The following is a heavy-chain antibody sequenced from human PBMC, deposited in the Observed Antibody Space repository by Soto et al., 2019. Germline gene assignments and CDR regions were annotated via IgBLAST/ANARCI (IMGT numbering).Heavy chain of an antibody. CDR1: GYSFTSYW. D-gene: IGHD2-15*01. CDR2: IYPGDSDT. CDR3: ARQAPRYCSGGSCYFIIYYFDY. Sequence: GESLKISCKGSGYSFTSYWIGWVRQMPGKGLEWMGIIYPGDSDTRYSPSFQGQVTISADKSISTAYLQWSSLKASDTAMYYCARQAPRYCSGGSCYFIIYYFDYWGQGTLVTVSS. J-gene: IGHJ4*02. V-gene: IGHV5-51*01.